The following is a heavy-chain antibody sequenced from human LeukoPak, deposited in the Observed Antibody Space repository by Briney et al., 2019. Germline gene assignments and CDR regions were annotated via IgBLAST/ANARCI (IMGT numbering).Heavy chain of an antibody. CDR2: ISAYNGNT. V-gene: IGHV1-18*01. J-gene: IGHJ6*03. D-gene: IGHD6-6*01. Sequence: ASVKVSCKASGYTFTSYGISWVRQAPGQGLEWMGWISAYNGNTNYAQKLQGRVTMTTDTSTSTAYMELRSLRSDDTAVYYCARDAYSSSSYYYYYMDVWGKGTTVTVSS. CDR3: ARDAYSSSSYYYYYMDV. CDR1: GYTFTSYG.